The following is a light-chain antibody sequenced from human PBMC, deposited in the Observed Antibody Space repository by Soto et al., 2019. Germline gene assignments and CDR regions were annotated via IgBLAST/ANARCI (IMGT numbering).Light chain of an antibody. CDR3: QQYKTWT. CDR2: DAS. Sequence: DIQMTQSPATLSASVGDRVTITCRASQSISSSLAWYQQKPGKAPKLLIYDASSLESGVPTSFSGSGSGTEFTLTISSLQPDDFATYYCQQYKTWTFGQGTKVDIK. V-gene: IGKV1-5*01. J-gene: IGKJ1*01. CDR1: QSISSS.